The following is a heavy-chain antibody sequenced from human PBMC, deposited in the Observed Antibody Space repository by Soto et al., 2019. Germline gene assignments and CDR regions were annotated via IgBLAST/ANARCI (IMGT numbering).Heavy chain of an antibody. J-gene: IGHJ6*02. CDR1: GGTFSSYA. CDR3: ARGWRQELLYYYYGMDV. D-gene: IGHD1-26*01. Sequence: GASVKVSCKASGGTFSSYAISWVRQAPGQGLEWMGGIIPIFGTANYAQKFQGRVTITADESTSTAYMELSSLRSEDTAVYYCARGWRQELLYYYYGMDVWSQGTTVTVSS. CDR2: IIPIFGTA. V-gene: IGHV1-69*13.